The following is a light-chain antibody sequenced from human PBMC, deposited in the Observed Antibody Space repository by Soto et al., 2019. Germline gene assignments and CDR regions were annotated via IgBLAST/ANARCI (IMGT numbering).Light chain of an antibody. Sequence: EIVLTQSPCTLSLSSGERATLSCRASPSVSSSYLTWYQQKPGQAPRLLIYGTSSRATGIPDRFSGSGSGTDFTLTISRLEPEDFAVYYCQQYGSSPRTFGQGTKVDIK. CDR1: PSVSSSY. J-gene: IGKJ1*01. CDR3: QQYGSSPRT. V-gene: IGKV3-20*01. CDR2: GTS.